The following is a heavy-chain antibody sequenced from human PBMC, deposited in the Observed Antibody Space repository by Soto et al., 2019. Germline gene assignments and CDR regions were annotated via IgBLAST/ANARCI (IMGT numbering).Heavy chain of an antibody. V-gene: IGHV2-26*01. CDR1: GFSLRNSRMG. J-gene: IGHJ4*01. CDR3: ARIPYDSTGYYSPY. CDR2: IFSNDEK. Sequence: QVTLKESGPVLVKPTETLTLTCTVSGFSLRNSRMGVSWIRQPPGKALEWLAHIFSNDEKSYSTSLKSRLTISKDTSKSQVVLTMTNMDPVDTATYYSARIPYDSTGYYSPYWGQGTLVTVST. D-gene: IGHD3-22*01.